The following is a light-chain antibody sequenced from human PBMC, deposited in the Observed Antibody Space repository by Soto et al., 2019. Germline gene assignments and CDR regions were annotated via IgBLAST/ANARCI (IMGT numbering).Light chain of an antibody. J-gene: IGKJ3*01. CDR3: QQYGSSAT. CDR1: HSLNSGY. CDR2: GAS. V-gene: IGKV3-20*01. Sequence: EIVLTQSPGTLSLSPGERATLSCRASHSLNSGYVAWYQQRPGQAPRLLIYGASTRATGVPGRFSGSGSGTDFTLTISSLEPEDFAVDFCQQYGSSATFGPGTKVDI.